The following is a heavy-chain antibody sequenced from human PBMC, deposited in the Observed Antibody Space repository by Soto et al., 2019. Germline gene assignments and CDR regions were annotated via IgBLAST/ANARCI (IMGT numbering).Heavy chain of an antibody. CDR3: ARSPTCTNGVCYLYYFDY. J-gene: IGHJ4*02. V-gene: IGHV3-33*01. CDR2: IWYDGSNK. D-gene: IGHD2-8*01. CDR1: GFTFSSYG. Sequence: GGSLRLSCAASGFTFSSYGMHWVRQAPGKGLEWVAVIWYDGSNKYYADSVKGRFTISRDNSKNTLYLQMNSLRAEDTAVYYCARSPTCTNGVCYLYYFDYSGQGTLVTVSS.